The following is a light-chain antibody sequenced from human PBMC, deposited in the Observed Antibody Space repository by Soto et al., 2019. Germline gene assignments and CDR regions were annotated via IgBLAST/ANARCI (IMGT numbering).Light chain of an antibody. J-gene: IGLJ2*01. CDR1: SSDVGGHSS. CDR2: DVG. V-gene: IGLV2-14*01. CDR3: SSYTDSRTVV. Sequence: QSALTQPASVSGSPGQSITISCTGTSSDVGGHSSVSWYQQHPGKAPKLMLYDVGNRPSGVSNRFSGSKSGNTASLTISGLQAEDEADYYCSSYTDSRTVVFGGGTKLTVL.